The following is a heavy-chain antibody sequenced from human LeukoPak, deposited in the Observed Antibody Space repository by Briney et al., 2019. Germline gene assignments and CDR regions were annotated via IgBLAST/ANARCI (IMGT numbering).Heavy chain of an antibody. CDR1: GVTFSSYE. Sequence: GRSLRLSCAVSGVTFSSYEINWVRQAPGKGLEWVSYIRSSCSTIYYADSVKGGFTISRDNAKNSLYLQMHSLRSEDPAVYYCERQGEDVSSDSDAFDIWGQGTMVTVSS. V-gene: IGHV3-48*03. CDR2: IRSSCSTI. J-gene: IGHJ3*02. CDR3: ERQGEDVSSDSDAFDI. D-gene: IGHD3-22*01.